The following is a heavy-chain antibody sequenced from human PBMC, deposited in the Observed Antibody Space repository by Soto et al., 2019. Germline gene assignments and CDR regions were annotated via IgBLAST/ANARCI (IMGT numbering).Heavy chain of an antibody. J-gene: IGHJ4*02. CDR2: IIPILGIA. CDR3: ASVGYCSGGSCYSRPEYYFDY. D-gene: IGHD2-15*01. CDR1: GGTFSSYT. V-gene: IGHV1-69*02. Sequence: QVQLVQSGAEVKKPGSSVKVSCKASGGTFSSYTISWVRQAPGQGLEWMGRIIPILGIANYAQKFQGRVTITADKSTSTAYMELSSLRSEDTAVYYCASVGYCSGGSCYSRPEYYFDYWGQGTLVIVSS.